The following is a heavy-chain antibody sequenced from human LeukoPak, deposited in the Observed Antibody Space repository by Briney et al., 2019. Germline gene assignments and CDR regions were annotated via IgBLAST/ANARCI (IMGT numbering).Heavy chain of an antibody. Sequence: GALVKVSCKASGYTFTSYYMHWVRQAPGQGLEWMGIINPSGGSTSYAQRFQGRVTMTRDTSTSTVYMELSSLRSEDTAVYYCARVFSYGDYFDYWGQGTLVTVSS. CDR2: INPSGGST. D-gene: IGHD4-17*01. J-gene: IGHJ4*02. CDR3: ARVFSYGDYFDY. V-gene: IGHV1-46*01. CDR1: GYTFTSYY.